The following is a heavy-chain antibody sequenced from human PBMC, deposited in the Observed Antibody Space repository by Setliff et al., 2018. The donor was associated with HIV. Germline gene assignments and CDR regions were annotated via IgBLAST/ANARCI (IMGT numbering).Heavy chain of an antibody. Sequence: ASVKVSCKASGYTLISYGITWVRQAPGQGLEWMGWISAYNGDTKYAQRLQGRVIMTTDTSTNTAYMELRNLRSDDTAVYYCARVSEFFASGSYYNPYFDLWGQGTLVTVSS. CDR3: ARVSEFFASGSYYNPYFDL. CDR1: GYTLISYG. D-gene: IGHD3-10*01. J-gene: IGHJ4*02. V-gene: IGHV1-18*01. CDR2: ISAYNGDT.